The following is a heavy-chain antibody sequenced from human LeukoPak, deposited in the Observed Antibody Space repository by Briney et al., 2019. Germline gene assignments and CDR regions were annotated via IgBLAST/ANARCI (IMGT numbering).Heavy chain of an antibody. CDR1: GFTFDDYA. CDR2: VSWNSGSV. CDR3: AKAPRSTVTTSYFDY. Sequence: SLRLSCAASGFTFDDYAMHWVRQAPGKGLEWVSGVSWNSGSVGYADSVKGRFTISRDNAKNSLYLQMNSLRAEDTALYYCAKAPRSTVTTSYFDYWGQGTLVTVSS. J-gene: IGHJ4*02. V-gene: IGHV3-9*01. D-gene: IGHD4-17*01.